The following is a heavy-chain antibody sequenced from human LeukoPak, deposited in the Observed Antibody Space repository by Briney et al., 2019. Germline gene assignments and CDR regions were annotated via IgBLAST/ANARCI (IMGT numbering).Heavy chain of an antibody. CDR1: GGSISSYY. Sequence: SETLSLTCTVSGGSISSYYWSWIRQPPGKGLEWIGYIYYSGSTNYNPSLKSRVTISVDTSKNQFSLKLSSVTAAVTAVYHCARAVIWFGELDMGIHFDYWGQGTLVTVSS. CDR3: ARAVIWFGELDMGIHFDY. D-gene: IGHD3-10*01. J-gene: IGHJ4*02. CDR2: IYYSGST. V-gene: IGHV4-59*01.